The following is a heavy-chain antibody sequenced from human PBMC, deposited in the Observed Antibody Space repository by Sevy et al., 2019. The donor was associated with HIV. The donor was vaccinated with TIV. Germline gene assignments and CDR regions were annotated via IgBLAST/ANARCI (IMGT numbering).Heavy chain of an antibody. J-gene: IGHJ4*02. CDR1: GGSISSGGYY. CDR3: ARDFGGYCSGGSCAAFNY. V-gene: IGHV4-31*03. Sequence: SETLSLTCTVSGGSISSGGYYWSWIRQHPGKGLEWIGYIYYRGSTYYNPSLKSRVTISMDTSKNQFSLKLSSVTAADTAVYYCARDFGGYCSGGSCAAFNYWGQRTLVTVSS. CDR2: IYYRGST. D-gene: IGHD2-15*01.